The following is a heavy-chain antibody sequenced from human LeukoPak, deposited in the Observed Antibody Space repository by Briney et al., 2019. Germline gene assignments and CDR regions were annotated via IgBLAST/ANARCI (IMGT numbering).Heavy chain of an antibody. CDR3: ASSGSGCSPCFDY. CDR1: GYTFTGYY. V-gene: IGHV1-2*02. J-gene: IGHJ4*02. D-gene: IGHD3-10*01. Sequence: ASVKVSCKASGYTFTGYYVHRVRQAPGQGLACMGWINPNSGGTNYAQKFQGRVTMTRDTSISTAYMELRRLRSDDTAVYYCASSGSGCSPCFDYWGQGTLVTVSS. CDR2: INPNSGGT.